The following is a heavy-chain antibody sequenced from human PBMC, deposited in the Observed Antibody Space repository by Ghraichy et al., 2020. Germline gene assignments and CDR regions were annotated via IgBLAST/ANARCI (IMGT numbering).Heavy chain of an antibody. V-gene: IGHV4-30-2*01. J-gene: IGHJ6*02. CDR1: GASVSSGPHS. D-gene: IGHD3-3*01. CDR3: AVLASHGVDV. Sequence: SETLYLTCDVYGASVSSGPHSWNRLLQQAGKSLEWIGYTYHSGSSHYNPALKSRVTISVDSSRNQFSLYLSSVTAEEEAIYYCAVLASHGVDVWGQGTTGTVSS. CDR2: TYHSGSS.